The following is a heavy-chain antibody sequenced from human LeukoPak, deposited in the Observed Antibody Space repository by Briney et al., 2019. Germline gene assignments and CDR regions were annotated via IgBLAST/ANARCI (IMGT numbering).Heavy chain of an antibody. CDR1: GGSISSSSYY. CDR3: ARPSGSYQPDAFDI. CDR2: IYYSGRT. Sequence: PSETLSLTRTVSGGSISSSSYYWGWIRQPPGKGLEWIGSIYYSGRTYYNPSRKTRVTISVDTSKTRFSLKLSSVTAADTAVYYCARPSGSYQPDAFDIRGQGTMVTVSS. J-gene: IGHJ3*02. V-gene: IGHV4-39*01. D-gene: IGHD1-26*01.